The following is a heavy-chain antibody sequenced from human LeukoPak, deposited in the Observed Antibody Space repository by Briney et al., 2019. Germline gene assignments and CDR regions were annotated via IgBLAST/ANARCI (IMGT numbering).Heavy chain of an antibody. CDR1: GAPISSYS. CDR2: IYYSGNT. V-gene: IGHV4-59*01. D-gene: IGHD2-15*01. Sequence: TSETLSLTCSVSGAPISSYSWSWLRQPPGKGLEWIGYIYYSGNTNYNPSLKSRVTISVDTSNNEVSLNLNSVTAADTAVYYCARFVGSGLDYWGQGTLLTVSS. J-gene: IGHJ4*02. CDR3: ARFVGSGLDY.